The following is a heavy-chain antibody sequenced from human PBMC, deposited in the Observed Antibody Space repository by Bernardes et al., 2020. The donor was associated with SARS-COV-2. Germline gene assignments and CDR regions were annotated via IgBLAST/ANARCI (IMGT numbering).Heavy chain of an antibody. V-gene: IGHV3-7*01. J-gene: IGHJ6*02. CDR2: IKQDGSEK. CDR1: GFTFNNYW. Sequence: GGSLRLSCAASGFTFNNYWMTWVRQAPGKGLEWVANIKQDGSEKNYVDSVKGRFTISRDNANDSLFLQMNSLRAEDTAVYYCARDLGIAVAGLSGMDVWGQGTTVTVSS. CDR3: ARDLGIAVAGLSGMDV. D-gene: IGHD6-19*01.